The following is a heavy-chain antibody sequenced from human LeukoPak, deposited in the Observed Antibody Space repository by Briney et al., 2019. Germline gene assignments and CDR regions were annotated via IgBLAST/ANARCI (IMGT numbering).Heavy chain of an antibody. CDR2: INPNSGGT. D-gene: IGHD6-6*01. CDR3: ARVVRIAARPGAFDI. CDR1: GYTFTGYY. Sequence: GASVKVSYKASGYTFTGYYMHWVRQAPGQGLEWMGWINPNSGGTNYAQKFQGRVTMTRDTSISTAYMELSRLRSDDTAVYYCARVVRIAARPGAFDIWGQGTMVTVSS. V-gene: IGHV1-2*02. J-gene: IGHJ3*02.